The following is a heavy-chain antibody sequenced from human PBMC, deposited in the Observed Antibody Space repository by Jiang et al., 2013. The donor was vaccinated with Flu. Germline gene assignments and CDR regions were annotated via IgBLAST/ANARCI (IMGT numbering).Heavy chain of an antibody. CDR3: VRPVGSSWFDY. CDR1: GDSVSSNSVT. D-gene: IGHD6-13*01. J-gene: IGHJ4*01. CDR2: AYYRSHWNY. Sequence: SQTLSLTCAISGDSVSSNSVTWTWLRQSPSRGLEWLGRAYYRSHWNYDYAVSLGGRMTITPDTSKNQLSLQLNSVSPEDTAVYFCVRPVGSSWFDYWGQGILVIVSS. V-gene: IGHV6-1*01.